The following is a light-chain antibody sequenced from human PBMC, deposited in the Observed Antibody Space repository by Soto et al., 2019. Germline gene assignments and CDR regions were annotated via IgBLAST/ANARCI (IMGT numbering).Light chain of an antibody. V-gene: IGKV3-20*01. CDR1: QNIGSDF. CDR3: QQYCTSPQT. J-gene: IGKJ1*01. CDR2: AAS. Sequence: EIVLTQSPDTLSLSPGESATLSCRASQNIGSDFLAWYQRVPGQPPSLLICAASSRAPGIPDRFSGSGSGTYFPLTISRLEPEDLALYCCQQYCTSPQTFGQGTKV.